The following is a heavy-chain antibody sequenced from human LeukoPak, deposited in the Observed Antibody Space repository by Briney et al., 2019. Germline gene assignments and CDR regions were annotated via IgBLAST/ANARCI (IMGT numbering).Heavy chain of an antibody. CDR2: IYYSGST. D-gene: IGHD3-22*01. Sequence: SETLSLTCTVSGGSISSYYWSWIRQPPGKGLEWIGYIYYSGSTNYNPSLKSRVTISVDTSKNQFSLKLSSVTAADTAVYYCARYYYDSSGYFGGWFDPWGQGTLVTVSS. CDR3: ARYYYDSSGYFGGWFDP. CDR1: GGSISSYY. V-gene: IGHV4-59*08. J-gene: IGHJ5*02.